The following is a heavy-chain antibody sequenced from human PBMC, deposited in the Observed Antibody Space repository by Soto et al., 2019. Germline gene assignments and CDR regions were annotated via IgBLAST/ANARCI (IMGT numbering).Heavy chain of an antibody. CDR2: ISGSGGST. V-gene: IGHV3-23*01. CDR3: QSYCSGGTCYRTNAFDI. CDR1: GFTFSSYA. Sequence: GGSLRLSCAASGFTFSSYAMSWVRQAPGKGLEWVSTISGSGGSTHYADSVKGRFTISRDNSKNTLYLQMNSLRAEDTAVYYCQSYCSGGTCYRTNAFDIWGQGTMVTVSS. D-gene: IGHD2-15*01. J-gene: IGHJ3*02.